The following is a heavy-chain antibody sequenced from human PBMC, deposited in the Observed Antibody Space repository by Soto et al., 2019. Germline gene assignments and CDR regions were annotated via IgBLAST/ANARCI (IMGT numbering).Heavy chain of an antibody. D-gene: IGHD3-22*01. J-gene: IGHJ6*02. Sequence: PSETLSLTCTVSGCSISSYYWSWIRQPPGKGLEWIGYIYYSGSTNYNPSLKSRVTISVDTSKNQFSLKLSSVTAADTAVYYCAREGYESRNYYYYGMDVWGQGTTVTVSS. V-gene: IGHV4-59*01. CDR1: GCSISSYY. CDR3: AREGYESRNYYYYGMDV. CDR2: IYYSGST.